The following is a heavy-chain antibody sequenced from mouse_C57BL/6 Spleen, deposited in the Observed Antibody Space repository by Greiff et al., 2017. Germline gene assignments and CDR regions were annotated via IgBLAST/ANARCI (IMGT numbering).Heavy chain of an antibody. V-gene: IGHV5-6*01. CDR1: GFTFSSYG. D-gene: IGHD2-2*01. CDR2: ISSGGSYT. Sequence: EVQLVESGGDLVKPGGSLKLSCAASGFTFSSYGMSWVRQTPDKRLEWVATISSGGSYTYYLDSVKVRFTISRDNAKNNLYLQMSSLKSEDTAMYYCARGGYDNFFDYWGQGTTLTVSS. CDR3: ARGGYDNFFDY. J-gene: IGHJ2*01.